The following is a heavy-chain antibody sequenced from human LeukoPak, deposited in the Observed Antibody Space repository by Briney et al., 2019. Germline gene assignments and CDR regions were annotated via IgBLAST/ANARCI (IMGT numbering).Heavy chain of an antibody. V-gene: IGHV1-18*01. CDR2: ISAYNGNT. Sequence: ASVKVSCKASGYTFTSYGISWVRQAPGHGHEWMGWISAYNGNTNYAQKLQGRVTLTTDTYTSTAYMELRSLRCDDRAVYYCARDIRCSSTSCYEYYYMDVWGKGTRVTVSS. J-gene: IGHJ6*03. CDR1: GYTFTSYG. D-gene: IGHD2-2*01. CDR3: ARDIRCSSTSCYEYYYMDV.